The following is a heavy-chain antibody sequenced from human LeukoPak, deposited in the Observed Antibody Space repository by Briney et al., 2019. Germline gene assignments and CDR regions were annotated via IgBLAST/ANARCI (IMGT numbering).Heavy chain of an antibody. V-gene: IGHV3-48*02. CDR3: AREIGGFDY. D-gene: IGHD2-15*01. CDR1: GFTFSSYT. Sequence: PGGSLRLSCSASGFTFSSYTMNWVRQAPGKGLEWVSYISSGTTTIYYADSVKGRFTISRDNAKNTLYLQMISLRDEDTAVYYCAREIGGFDYWGQGTPVTVSS. J-gene: IGHJ4*02. CDR2: ISSGTTTI.